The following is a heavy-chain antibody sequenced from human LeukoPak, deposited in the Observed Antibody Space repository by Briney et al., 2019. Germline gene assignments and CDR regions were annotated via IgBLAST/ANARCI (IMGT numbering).Heavy chain of an antibody. CDR1: GFTFSSYW. D-gene: IGHD2-2*01. CDR2: IKQDGSEK. J-gene: IGHJ6*02. V-gene: IGHV3-7*01. Sequence: PGGSLRLSCAASGFTFSSYWMSWVRQAPGKGLEWVANIKQDGSEKYYVDSVKGRFTISRDNAKNSLYLQMNSLRAEDTAVYYCARDIVVVPAATRHPPGYGMDVWGQGTTVTVSS. CDR3: ARDIVVVPAATRHPPGYGMDV.